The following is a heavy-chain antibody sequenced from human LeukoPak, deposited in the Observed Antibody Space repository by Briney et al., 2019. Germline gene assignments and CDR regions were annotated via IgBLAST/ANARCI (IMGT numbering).Heavy chain of an antibody. V-gene: IGHV1-8*01. CDR2: MNPNSGNT. J-gene: IGHJ6*02. CDR3: ARENGGYYGSGSYYVLNYYYYYGMDV. CDR1: GYTFTSYD. Sequence: ASVKVSCKASGYTFTSYDINWVRQATGQGLEWMGWMNPNSGNTGYAQKFQGRVTMTRNTSISTAYVELSSLRSEDTAVYYCARENGGYYGSGSYYVLNYYYYYGMDVWGQGTTVTVSS. D-gene: IGHD3-10*01.